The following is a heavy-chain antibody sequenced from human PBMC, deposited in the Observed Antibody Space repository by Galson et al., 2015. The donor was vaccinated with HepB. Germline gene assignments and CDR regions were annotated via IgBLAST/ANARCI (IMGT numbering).Heavy chain of an antibody. V-gene: IGHV1-18*01. CDR2: ISPHNRYT. CDR1: GYMFTSYD. J-gene: IGHJ5*02. D-gene: IGHD2-15*01. Sequence: SVKVSCKASGYMFTSYDINWVRQAPGQGLEWVGWISPHNRYTHSAQNFQGRVTMTTDTSTRTAYMELRSLRSDDTAIYYCARGALVVAVGATQNHWFDPWGRGTLVTVSS. CDR3: ARGALVVAVGATQNHWFDP.